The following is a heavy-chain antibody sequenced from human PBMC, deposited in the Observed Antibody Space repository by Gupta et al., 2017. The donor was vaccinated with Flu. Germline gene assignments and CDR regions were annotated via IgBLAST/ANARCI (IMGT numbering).Heavy chain of an antibody. CDR3: AKRSDFSNFDY. J-gene: IGHJ4*02. CDR2: IIAGSGNT. Sequence: EVQLLESGGGWVQPGGSLSLSCAASGFTFSSDALSWVRQAPGKGLEWVSAIIAGSGNTYYADSVKGRFTISRDNSKNTLYLQMNSLRAEDTAIYFCAKRSDFSNFDYWGQGTLVTVSS. CDR1: GFTFSSDA. V-gene: IGHV3-23*01.